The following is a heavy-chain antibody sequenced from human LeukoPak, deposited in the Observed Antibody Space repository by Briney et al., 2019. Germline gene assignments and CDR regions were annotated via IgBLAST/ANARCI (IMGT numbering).Heavy chain of an antibody. V-gene: IGHV3-7*01. D-gene: IGHD6-13*01. CDR3: ARDRGVLYSSSWSKYYYYGMDV. J-gene: IGHJ6*02. CDR2: IKQDGSEK. CDR1: GFTFSSYW. Sequence: GGSLRLSCAASGFTFSSYWMSWVRQAPGKGLEWVANIKQDGSEKYYVDSVKGRFTISRDSAKNSLYLQMNSLRAEDTAVYYCARDRGVLYSSSWSKYYYYGMDVWGQGTMVTVSS.